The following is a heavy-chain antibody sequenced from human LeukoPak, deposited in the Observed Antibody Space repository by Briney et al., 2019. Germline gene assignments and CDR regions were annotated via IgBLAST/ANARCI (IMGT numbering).Heavy chain of an antibody. J-gene: IGHJ4*02. CDR3: ARSRGSGWYRGWYFDY. V-gene: IGHV4-34*01. Sequence: SETLSLTCAVYGRSFSGYYWSWIRQPPGKGLEWIGEINHSGSTNYNPSLKSRVTISVDASKNQFSLKLSSVTAADTAVYYCARSRGSGWYRGWYFDYWGQGTLLTVSS. D-gene: IGHD6-19*01. CDR2: INHSGST. CDR1: GRSFSGYY.